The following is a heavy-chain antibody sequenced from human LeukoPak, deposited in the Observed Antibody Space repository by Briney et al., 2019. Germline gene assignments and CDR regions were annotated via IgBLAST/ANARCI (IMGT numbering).Heavy chain of an antibody. D-gene: IGHD2-2*01. J-gene: IGHJ6*02. CDR1: GFTFSSYS. CDR3: AIVVPAAIWSPNGMDV. Sequence: PGGSLRLSCAASGFTFSSYSMNWVRQAPGKGLEWVSSISSSSSYIYYADSVKGRFTISRDNAKNSLYLQMNSLRAEDTAVCYCAIVVPAAIWSPNGMDVWGQGTTVTVSS. V-gene: IGHV3-21*01. CDR2: ISSSSSYI.